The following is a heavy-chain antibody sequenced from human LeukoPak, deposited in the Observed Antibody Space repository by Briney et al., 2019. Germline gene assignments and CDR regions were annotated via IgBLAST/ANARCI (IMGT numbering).Heavy chain of an antibody. D-gene: IGHD2-2*01. CDR2: ISGSGDST. CDR1: GFTFSNYA. CDR3: AKGRGSSTSCHEY. V-gene: IGHV3-23*01. J-gene: IGHJ4*02. Sequence: GGSLRLSCAASGFTFSNYAMSWVRQAPGKGLEWVSVISGSGDSTYYADSVKGRFTISRDNPKNTLYLQMNSLRAEDTAIYYCAKGRGSSTSCHEYWGQGTLVTVSS.